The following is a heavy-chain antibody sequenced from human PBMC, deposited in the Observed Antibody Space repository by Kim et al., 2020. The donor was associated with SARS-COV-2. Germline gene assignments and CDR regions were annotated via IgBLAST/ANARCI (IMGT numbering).Heavy chain of an antibody. V-gene: IGHV3-23*01. D-gene: IGHD1-26*01. J-gene: IGHJ4*02. CDR3: AKMSHSVPGDY. CDR2: ISISGGTT. CDR1: GFTFNSYA. Sequence: GGSLRLSCAASGFTFNSYAMSWVRQAPGKGLEWVSTISISGGTTYYADSVKGRFTISRDNSKNTLYLQMNSLRAEDTAVYYCAKMSHSVPGDYWGQGTLVTVSS.